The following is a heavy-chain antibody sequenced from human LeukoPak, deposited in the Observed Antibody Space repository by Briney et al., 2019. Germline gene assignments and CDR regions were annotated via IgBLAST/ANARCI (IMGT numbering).Heavy chain of an antibody. D-gene: IGHD1-26*01. CDR1: GYTFTSYA. J-gene: IGHJ4*02. Sequence: ASVKVSCKASGYTFTSYAMNWVRQAPGQGLEWMGWINTNTGNPTYAQGFTGRFVFSLDTSVSTAYLQISSLEAEDTAVYYCAILISSGSYGNYFDYWGQGTLVTVSS. CDR3: AILISSGSYGNYFDY. V-gene: IGHV7-4-1*02. CDR2: INTNTGNP.